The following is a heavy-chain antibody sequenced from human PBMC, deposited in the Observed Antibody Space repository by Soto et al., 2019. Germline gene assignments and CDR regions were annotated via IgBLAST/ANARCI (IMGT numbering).Heavy chain of an antibody. CDR1: GYSFTSYW. Sequence: GESLKISCKGSGYSFTSYWNGWVRQMTGKGLEWVGIIYPGDSDTRYSTSFQGQITISDDKSIRNASLQWSSLKASDPAMYYFARPPIEYSSSSGAFDIWGKGTMVTVSS. CDR3: ARPPIEYSSSSGAFDI. D-gene: IGHD6-6*01. CDR2: IYPGDSDT. V-gene: IGHV5-51*01. J-gene: IGHJ3*02.